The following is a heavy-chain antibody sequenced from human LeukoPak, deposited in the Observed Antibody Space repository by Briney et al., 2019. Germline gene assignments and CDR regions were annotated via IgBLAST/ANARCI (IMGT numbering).Heavy chain of an antibody. Sequence: GGSLRLSCAASGFTFRSYAMSWVRQAPGKGLEWVAVTSSDLNVKLYADSVKGRFTISGDNSRSALYLQMNSLRPEDTAIYYCAREGYYGSGSPPSLYFDYWGQGTLVTVST. V-gene: IGHV3-30*03. J-gene: IGHJ4*02. CDR2: TSSDLNVK. CDR1: GFTFRSYA. CDR3: AREGYYGSGSPPSLYFDY. D-gene: IGHD3-10*01.